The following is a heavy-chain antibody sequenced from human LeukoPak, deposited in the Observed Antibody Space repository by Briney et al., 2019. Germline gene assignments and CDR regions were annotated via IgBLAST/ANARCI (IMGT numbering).Heavy chain of an antibody. CDR2: IYTSGST. V-gene: IGHV4-61*02. Sequence: SQTLSLTCTVPGGSLSSGSYYWSWIRQPAGKGLEWIGRIYTSGSTNYNPSLKSRLTISVDTSKNQFSLKLSSVTAADTAVYYCARDQGGYSYGHWGQGTLVTVSS. CDR1: GGSLSSGSYY. CDR3: ARDQGGYSYGH. J-gene: IGHJ4*02. D-gene: IGHD5-18*01.